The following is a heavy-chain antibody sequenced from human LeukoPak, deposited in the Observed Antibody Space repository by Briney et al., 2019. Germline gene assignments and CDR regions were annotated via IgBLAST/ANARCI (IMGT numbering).Heavy chain of an antibody. CDR3: AREASGSYFHH. CDR2: LHSGGST. D-gene: IGHD1-26*01. CDR1: GFIVSNNY. V-gene: IGHV3-53*01. J-gene: IGHJ1*01. Sequence: GGSLRLSCAASGFIVSNNYTSWVRQAPGKGLEWVSVLHSGGSTYYADSVKGRFTISRDNSKNTVYLQMNRLRAEDTAVYYCAREASGSYFHHWGQGTLVTVSS.